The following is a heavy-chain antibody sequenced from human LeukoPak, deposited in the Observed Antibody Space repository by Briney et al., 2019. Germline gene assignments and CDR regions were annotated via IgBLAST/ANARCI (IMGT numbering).Heavy chain of an antibody. CDR2: INYRGST. D-gene: IGHD3-22*01. CDR3: ARDRYYYDSSGYGYCFDY. V-gene: IGHV4-39*07. J-gene: IGHJ4*02. Sequence: SETLSLTCTVSGRSISSSSYYWGWIRQPPGKGLEWIGSINYRGSTYYNPSLKIRVTISVDTSKNQFSLKLSSVTAADTAVYYCARDRYYYDSSGYGYCFDYWGQGTLVTVSS. CDR1: GRSISSSSYY.